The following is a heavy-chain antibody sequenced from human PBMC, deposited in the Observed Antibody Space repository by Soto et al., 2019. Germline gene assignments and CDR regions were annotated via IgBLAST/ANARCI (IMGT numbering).Heavy chain of an antibody. CDR2: ITYSGGP. J-gene: IGHJ5*02. CDR1: GGSIRSYF. Sequence: KTSETLSLTCTVSGGSIRSYFWSWIRQPPGKGLEWIGYITYSGGPTYNPSLKSRVTISIDTSKKQFSLKLTSVTAADTAVYYCSSSKMGLISVLETWGQGTLVTVSS. CDR3: SSSKMGLISVLET. V-gene: IGHV4-59*01. D-gene: IGHD2-8*01.